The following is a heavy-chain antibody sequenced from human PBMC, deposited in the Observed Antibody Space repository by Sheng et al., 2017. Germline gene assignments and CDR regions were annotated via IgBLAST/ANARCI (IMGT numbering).Heavy chain of an antibody. V-gene: IGHV3-74*03. Sequence: EVQLVESGGGLVQPGGSLRLSCTASGFTFSSSWMHWVRQAPGKGLVWVSRIKSDGSNIKYADSVKGRFIISRDNAKNTLYLQMNSLTVDDTAVYYCARDPFAHDAFDIWGQGTMVTVSS. CDR1: GFTFSSSW. CDR2: IKSDGSNI. CDR3: ARDPFAHDAFDI. D-gene: IGHD3-10*01. J-gene: IGHJ3*02.